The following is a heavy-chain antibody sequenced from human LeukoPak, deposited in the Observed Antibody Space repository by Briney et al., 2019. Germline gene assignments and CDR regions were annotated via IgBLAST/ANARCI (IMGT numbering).Heavy chain of an antibody. Sequence: SETLSLTCTVSGGSISSYYWSWIRQPPGKGLEWIGYIYYSGSTNYNPSLKSRVTISVDTSKNQFSLKLSSVTAADTAVYYCARARGYGPYYFDYWGQGTLVTVSS. CDR2: IYYSGST. CDR1: GGSISSYY. CDR3: ARARGYGPYYFDY. V-gene: IGHV4-59*08. D-gene: IGHD5-18*01. J-gene: IGHJ4*02.